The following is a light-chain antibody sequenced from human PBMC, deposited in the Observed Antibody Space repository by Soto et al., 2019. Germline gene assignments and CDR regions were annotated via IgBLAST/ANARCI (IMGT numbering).Light chain of an antibody. CDR3: QQYSSSSPT. J-gene: IGKJ2*01. CDR1: QSISSW. Sequence: DIQMTQSPSTLSASVGDRVTITCRASQSISSWLAWYQQKPGKAPKLLIYGASSLASGVPSRFSGSGSVTEFTLTIDSLQPDDFATYYCQQYSSSSPTFGQGTKLEI. CDR2: GAS. V-gene: IGKV1-5*01.